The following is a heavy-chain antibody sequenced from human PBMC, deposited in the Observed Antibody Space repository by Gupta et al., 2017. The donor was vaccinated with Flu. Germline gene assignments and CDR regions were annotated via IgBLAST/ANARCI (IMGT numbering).Heavy chain of an antibody. CDR1: GFTFGDYA. D-gene: IGHD2-15*01. CDR2: IRSKAYGGTT. J-gene: IGHJ5*02. Sequence: EVQLVESGGGLVQPGRSLRPSCTASGFTFGDYAKSWVRQAPGEGLGWVGFIRSKAYGGTTEYAASVKGRFTISRDDSKRIAYLQMHSLQTEDTAVYYCTGTAGGNGGGWFDPWGQGTLVTVSS. V-gene: IGHV3-49*04. CDR3: TGTAGGNGGGWFDP.